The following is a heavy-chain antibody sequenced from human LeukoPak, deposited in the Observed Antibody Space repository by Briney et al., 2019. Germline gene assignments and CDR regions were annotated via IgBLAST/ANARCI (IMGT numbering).Heavy chain of an antibody. CDR2: ISYDGSNK. Sequence: GGSLRLSCAASGFTFSSYGMHWVRQAPGKGLEWVAVISYDGSNKYYADSVKVRFTISRDNSKNTLYLQMNSLRAEDTAVYYCASLYYDSSGINDYWGQGTLVTVSS. V-gene: IGHV3-30*03. D-gene: IGHD3-22*01. J-gene: IGHJ4*02. CDR3: ASLYYDSSGINDY. CDR1: GFTFSSYG.